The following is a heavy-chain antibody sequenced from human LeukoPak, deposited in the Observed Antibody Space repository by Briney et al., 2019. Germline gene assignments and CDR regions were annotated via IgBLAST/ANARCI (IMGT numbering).Heavy chain of an antibody. CDR3: AKGSSSSGGY. CDR1: GFTFSSYS. Sequence: PGGSLRLSCAASGFTFSSYSMNWVRQAPGKGLEWVSYISSSSSTIYYADSVKGRFTISRDNAKNSLYLQMNSLRAEDTAVYYCAKGSSSSGGYWGQGTLVTVSS. V-gene: IGHV3-48*01. J-gene: IGHJ4*02. D-gene: IGHD6-6*01. CDR2: ISSSSSTI.